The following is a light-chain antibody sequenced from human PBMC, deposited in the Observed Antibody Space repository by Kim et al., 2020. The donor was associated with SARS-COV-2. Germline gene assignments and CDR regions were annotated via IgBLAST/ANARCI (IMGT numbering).Light chain of an antibody. V-gene: IGLV1-47*01. CDR2: RNN. Sequence: QRITSSCSGSSSNIGSKYVYWYQQLPGTAPKLLIYRNNQRPSGVPDRFSGSKSGTSASLAISGLRSEDEADYYCAAWDDSLSGWVFGGGTKLTVL. J-gene: IGLJ3*02. CDR3: AAWDDSLSGWV. CDR1: SSNIGSKY.